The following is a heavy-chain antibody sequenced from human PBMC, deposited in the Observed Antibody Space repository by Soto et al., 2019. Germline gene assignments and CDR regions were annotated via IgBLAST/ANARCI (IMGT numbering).Heavy chain of an antibody. D-gene: IGHD5-18*01. CDR2: ISSSSSYI. V-gene: IGHV3-21*01. Sequence: EVQLVESGGGLVKPGGSLRLSCAASGFTFSSYSMNWVRQAPGKGLEWVSSISSSSSYIYYADSVKGRFNISRDNAKNSLYLQMNSLRAEDTAVYYCAREMDTAMSIVATPADYWGQGTLVTVSS. CDR1: GFTFSSYS. J-gene: IGHJ4*02. CDR3: AREMDTAMSIVATPADY.